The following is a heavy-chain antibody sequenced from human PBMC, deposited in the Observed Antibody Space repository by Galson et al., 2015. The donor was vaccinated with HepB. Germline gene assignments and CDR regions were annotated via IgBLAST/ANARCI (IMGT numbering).Heavy chain of an antibody. CDR1: GFTFSNYW. CDR3: TIGFDL. J-gene: IGHJ5*02. CDR2: IKQDGSEK. V-gene: IGHV3-7*05. Sequence: SLRLSCAASGFTFSNYWMNWIRQAPGKGPEWLANIKQDGSEKFYMDSVRGRFTISRDNAENSLYLQMNSLRAEDTAVYYCTIGFDLWGQGTLVTVSS.